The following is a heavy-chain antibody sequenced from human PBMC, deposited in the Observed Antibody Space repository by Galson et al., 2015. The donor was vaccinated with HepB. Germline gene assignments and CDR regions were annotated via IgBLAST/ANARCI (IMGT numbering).Heavy chain of an antibody. V-gene: IGHV3-9*01. D-gene: IGHD3-3*01. Sequence: SLRLSCAASGFTFEDYGMHWVRQAPGKGLEWIAGICWNSGCVGYADSLKGRFSCSRDNAKSSLYLEMDSLTAEDTALYYCVKGMTYFGVVQDAFDIWGLGTMFNGSS. CDR2: ICWNSGCV. CDR1: GFTFEDYG. CDR3: VKGMTYFGVVQDAFDI. J-gene: IGHJ3*02.